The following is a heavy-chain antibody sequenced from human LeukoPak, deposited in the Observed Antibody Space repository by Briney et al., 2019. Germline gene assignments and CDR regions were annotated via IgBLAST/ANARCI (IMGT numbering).Heavy chain of an antibody. CDR1: GGSITSYY. CDR2: INHSGST. D-gene: IGHD4-23*01. Sequence: PSETLSLTCAVSGGSITSYYWSWIRQPPGKGLEWIGEINHSGSTNYNPSLKSRVTISVDTSKNQFSLKLSSVTAADTAVYYCAREKIDYGGFYWYFDLWGRGTLVTVSS. V-gene: IGHV4-34*01. CDR3: AREKIDYGGFYWYFDL. J-gene: IGHJ2*01.